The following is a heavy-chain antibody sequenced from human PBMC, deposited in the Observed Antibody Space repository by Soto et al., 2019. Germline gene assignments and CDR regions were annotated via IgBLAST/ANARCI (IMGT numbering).Heavy chain of an antibody. Sequence: GGSLRLSCAASGFTFSSYAMSWVRQAPGKGLEWVSAISGSGGSTYYADSVKGRFTISRDNSKNTLYLQMNSLRAEDTAVYYCAKEVVLLWFGELLSETHYFDYWGQGTLVTVS. V-gene: IGHV3-23*01. J-gene: IGHJ4*02. CDR2: ISGSGGST. CDR1: GFTFSSYA. CDR3: AKEVVLLWFGELLSETHYFDY. D-gene: IGHD3-10*01.